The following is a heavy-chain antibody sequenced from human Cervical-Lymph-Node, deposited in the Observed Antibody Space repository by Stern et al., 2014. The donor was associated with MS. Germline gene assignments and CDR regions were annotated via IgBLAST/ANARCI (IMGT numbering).Heavy chain of an antibody. Sequence: VQLVQSGAEVKRPGASVKISCETSGYTFNNYYIHWVRQAPGQGLEWMGLINPSGGSASYAQKFQGRITVTRATPTRTVYMDLWSLRSEDTAIYYCARGNCTTTSCPNWFDPWGQGTLVTVSS. J-gene: IGHJ5*02. V-gene: IGHV1-46*02. CDR2: INPSGGSA. D-gene: IGHD2/OR15-2a*01. CDR1: GYTFNNYY. CDR3: ARGNCTTTSCPNWFDP.